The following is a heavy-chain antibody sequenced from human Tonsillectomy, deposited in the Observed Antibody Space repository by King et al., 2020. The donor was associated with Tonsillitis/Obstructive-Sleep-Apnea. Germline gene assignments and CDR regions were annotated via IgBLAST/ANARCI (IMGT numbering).Heavy chain of an antibody. Sequence: VQLVESGAEVKKPGASVKVSCKASGYTFTSYYMHWVRQAPGQGLEWMGIINPSGGSTSYAQKFQGRVTMTRDTSTSTVYMELSSLRSEDTAVYYCAREDLYYDILTGDYIRFYFDYWGQGTLVTVSS. J-gene: IGHJ4*02. CDR1: GYTFTSYY. CDR2: INPSGGST. V-gene: IGHV1-46*01. CDR3: AREDLYYDILTGDYIRFYFDY. D-gene: IGHD3-9*01.